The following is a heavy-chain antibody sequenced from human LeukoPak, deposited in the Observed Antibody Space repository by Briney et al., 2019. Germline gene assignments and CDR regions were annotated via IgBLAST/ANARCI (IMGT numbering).Heavy chain of an antibody. Sequence: ASVKVSCKASGYTFTSNYIHWVRQAPGQGLEWMGMIYPRDGSTSYAQKFQGRVTITADESTSTAYMELSSLRSEDTAVYYCARRYCSSTSCYTHWFDPWGQGTLVTVSS. D-gene: IGHD2-2*02. CDR2: IYPRDGST. CDR1: GYTFTSNY. V-gene: IGHV1-46*01. J-gene: IGHJ5*02. CDR3: ARRYCSSTSCYTHWFDP.